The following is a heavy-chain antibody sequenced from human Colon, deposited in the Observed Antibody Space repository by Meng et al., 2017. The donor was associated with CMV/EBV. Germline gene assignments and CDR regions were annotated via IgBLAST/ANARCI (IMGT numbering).Heavy chain of an antibody. CDR3: ATGGGTEAAAAGVFDF. Sequence: GFTRHRQAKYWDRQAPGKELEWVATIRPDGSQKFFADSVKGRFTISRDNSKNMQFLEMNSLRDEDTAVYFCATGGGTEAAAAGVFDFWGPGTLVTVSS. CDR2: IRPDGSQK. CDR1: GFTRHRQA. V-gene: IGHV3-33*07. J-gene: IGHJ4*02. D-gene: IGHD6-25*01.